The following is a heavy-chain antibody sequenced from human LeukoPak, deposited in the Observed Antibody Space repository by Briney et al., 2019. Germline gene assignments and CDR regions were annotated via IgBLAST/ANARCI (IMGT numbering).Heavy chain of an antibody. V-gene: IGHV3-74*01. J-gene: IGHJ5*01. Sequence: GGSLRLSCAASGFTFSSYWMHWVRQAPGKGLVWVSRINSDGSSTSYADSVKGRFTISRDNAKNSLYLQMNSLRAEDTAVYYCAREGDNDFWSGYFDCWGQGSLVTVSS. D-gene: IGHD3-3*01. CDR3: AREGDNDFWSGYFDC. CDR2: INSDGSST. CDR1: GFTFSSYW.